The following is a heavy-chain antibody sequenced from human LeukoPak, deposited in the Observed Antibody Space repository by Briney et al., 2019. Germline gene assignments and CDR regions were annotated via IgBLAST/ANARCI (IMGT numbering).Heavy chain of an antibody. CDR3: ARDQGGALDF. D-gene: IGHD3-16*01. Sequence: PGGSLRLSCAVSGFTFSSYWMAWVRQAPGKGLDWVANMKQDGSAKHYADSVKGRFTISRDNAKNSLYLQMNSLRAEDTAVYYCARDQGGALDFWGLGSLVTVSS. J-gene: IGHJ4*02. V-gene: IGHV3-7*01. CDR2: MKQDGSAK. CDR1: GFTFSSYW.